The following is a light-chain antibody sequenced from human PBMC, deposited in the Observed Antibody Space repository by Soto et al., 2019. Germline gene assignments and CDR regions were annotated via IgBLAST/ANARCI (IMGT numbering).Light chain of an antibody. CDR1: QSVSSN. CDR3: QQRSNWPHT. Sequence: EILMTQSPATLSVSPGARATLSCRASQSVSSNLAWYQHKPGQAPRLLIYGASTRATAIPARFSGSGSGTDFTLTISSLEPEDFAVYYCQQRSNWPHTFGQGTKVDIK. J-gene: IGKJ1*01. V-gene: IGKV3-11*01. CDR2: GAS.